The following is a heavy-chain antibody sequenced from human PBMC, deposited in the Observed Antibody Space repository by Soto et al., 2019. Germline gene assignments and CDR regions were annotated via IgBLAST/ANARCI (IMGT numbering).Heavy chain of an antibody. D-gene: IGHD3-3*01. V-gene: IGHV1-69*02. CDR2: IIPILGIA. J-gene: IGHJ6*03. Sequence: SVKVSCKASGGTFSSYTISWVRQAPGQGLEWMGRIIPILGIANYAQKFQGRVTITADKSTSTAYMELSSLRSEDTAVYYCAGALVMIFLPYYYMDVWGKGTTVTVSS. CDR1: GGTFSSYT. CDR3: AGALVMIFLPYYYMDV.